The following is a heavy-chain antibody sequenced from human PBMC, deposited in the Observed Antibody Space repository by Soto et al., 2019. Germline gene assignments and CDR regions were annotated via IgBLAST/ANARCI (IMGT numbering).Heavy chain of an antibody. D-gene: IGHD3-10*01. V-gene: IGHV1-3*01. CDR3: ARDLGGMELFLLCFAITTTEFLS. J-gene: IGHJ5*02. Sequence: ASVKVSCKASGYTFTSYAMHWVLQAPGQRLEWMGWINAGNGNTKYSQKFQGRVTITRDTSASTAYMELSSLRSEDTAVYYCARDLGGMELFLLCFAITTTEFLSLGQGLPVTV. CDR1: GYTFTSYA. CDR2: INAGNGNT.